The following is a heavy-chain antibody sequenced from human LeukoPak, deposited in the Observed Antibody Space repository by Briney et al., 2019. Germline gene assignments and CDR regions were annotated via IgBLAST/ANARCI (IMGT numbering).Heavy chain of an antibody. Sequence: PGRSLRLSCAASGFTFSSYAMHWVRQAPGKGLEWVAVISYDGSNKYYADSVKGRFTISRDNSKNTLYLQMNRLRAEDTAVYYCARDLRPYYDILTGYYPGDYWGQGTLVTVSS. J-gene: IGHJ4*02. CDR2: ISYDGSNK. CDR3: ARDLRPYYDILTGYYPGDY. V-gene: IGHV3-30*04. D-gene: IGHD3-9*01. CDR1: GFTFSSYA.